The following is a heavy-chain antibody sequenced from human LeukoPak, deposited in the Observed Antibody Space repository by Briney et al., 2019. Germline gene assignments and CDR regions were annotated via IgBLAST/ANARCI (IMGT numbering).Heavy chain of an antibody. J-gene: IGHJ4*02. D-gene: IGHD6-19*01. V-gene: IGHV3-53*01. CDR2: IYRGGAT. Sequence: GRSLTLPCAVSEFSVISNYMNWVRQAPANPPEPPPVIYRGGATYYADSVRGRFTISRDNSKNMVSLQMTSLGAEDTAVYYCARGRFSGPDDYWGQGTLVTVSS. CDR3: ARGRFSGPDDY. CDR1: EFSVISNY.